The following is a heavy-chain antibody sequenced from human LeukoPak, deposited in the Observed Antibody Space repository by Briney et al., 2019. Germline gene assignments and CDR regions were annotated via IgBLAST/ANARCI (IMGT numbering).Heavy chain of an antibody. CDR1: GVSISSYS. CDR2: INYRGST. CDR3: ASLDYGGNLDY. V-gene: IGHV4-59*08. Sequence: PSETLSLTCTASGVSISSYSWSWIRQPPGKGLEWIGYINYRGSTNYNASLKSRVTISVDTSKNQFSLKLSSVTAADTAVYYCASLDYGGNLDYWVRGTLVTVSS. D-gene: IGHD4-23*01. J-gene: IGHJ4*02.